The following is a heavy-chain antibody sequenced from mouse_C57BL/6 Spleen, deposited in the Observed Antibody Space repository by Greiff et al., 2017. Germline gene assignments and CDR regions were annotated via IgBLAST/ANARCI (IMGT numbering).Heavy chain of an antibody. D-gene: IGHD2-4*01. Sequence: EVQLVESGGGLVQPGGSLKLSCAASGFTFSDYYMYWVRQTPEKRLEWVAYISNGGGSTYYPDTVKGRFTISRDNAKNTPYLQMGRLKSEDTAMYYCARHDYGYYDYWGQGTTLTVSS. CDR3: ARHDYGYYDY. V-gene: IGHV5-12*01. J-gene: IGHJ2*01. CDR1: GFTFSDYY. CDR2: ISNGGGST.